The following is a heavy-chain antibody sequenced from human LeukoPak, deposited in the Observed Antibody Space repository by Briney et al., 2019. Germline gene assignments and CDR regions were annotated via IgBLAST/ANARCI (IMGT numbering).Heavy chain of an antibody. D-gene: IGHD4-11*01. CDR3: ARGRLGKNAFDI. V-gene: IGHV1-69*13. CDR2: IIPIFGTA. CDR1: GGTFSSYA. J-gene: IGHJ3*02. Sequence: ASVKVSCKASGGTFSSYAISWVRQAPGQGLEWMGGIIPIFGTANYAQKFQGRVTITADESTSTAYMELSSLRSEDTAVYYCARGRLGKNAFDIWGQGTMVTVSS.